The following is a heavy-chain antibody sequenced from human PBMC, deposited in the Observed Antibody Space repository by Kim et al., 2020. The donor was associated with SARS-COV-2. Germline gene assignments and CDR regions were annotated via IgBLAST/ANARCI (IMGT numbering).Heavy chain of an antibody. Sequence: SETLSLTCGVSGGSISSSNCWSWVRQPPGKGLEWIGDIDQSGTTNYNPSLESRVTLSLDKSKNQFSLKVSSLTAADTAVYFCARGGGSTWTRFDYWGQGTLVTVSS. CDR1: GGSISSSNC. CDR3: ARGGGSTWTRFDY. CDR2: IDQSGTT. V-gene: IGHV4-4*02. D-gene: IGHD3-16*01. J-gene: IGHJ4*02.